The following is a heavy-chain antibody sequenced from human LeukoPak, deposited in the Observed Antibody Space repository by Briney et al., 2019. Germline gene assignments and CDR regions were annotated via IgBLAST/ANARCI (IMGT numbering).Heavy chain of an antibody. CDR2: IFYSGDT. Sequence: PSQTLSLTRTVSGGSISSGDYYWNWIRQPPGKGLEWIGYIFYSGDTYYNPSLKSRLTISLDTSKNQFSLRLRSVTAADTAVYYCARHLGYCGITSCFYGMDVWGQGTTVTVSS. CDR3: ARHLGYCGITSCFYGMDV. D-gene: IGHD2-2*01. V-gene: IGHV4-30-4*01. CDR1: GGSISSGDYY. J-gene: IGHJ6*02.